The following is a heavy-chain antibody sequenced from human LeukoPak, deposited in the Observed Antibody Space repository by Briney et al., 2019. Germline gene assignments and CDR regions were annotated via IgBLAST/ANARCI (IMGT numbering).Heavy chain of an antibody. V-gene: IGHV1-2*06. CDR2: INPNSGGT. CDR1: GGTFSSYA. D-gene: IGHD3-16*02. Sequence: ASVKVSCKASGGTFSSYAISWVRQAPGQGLEWMGRINPNSGGTNYAQKFQGRVTMTRDTSISTAYMELSRLRSDDTAVYYCRQTRLSLSDAFGIWGQGTMVTVSS. CDR3: RQTRLSLSDAFGI. J-gene: IGHJ3*02.